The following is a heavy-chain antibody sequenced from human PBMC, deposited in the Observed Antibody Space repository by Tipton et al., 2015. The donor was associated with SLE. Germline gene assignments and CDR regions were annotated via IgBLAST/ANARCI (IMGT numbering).Heavy chain of an antibody. CDR3: ARVKAVASDAFDI. V-gene: IGHV1-69*10. CDR1: GYTFTSFD. J-gene: IGHJ3*02. CDR2: IIPILGIA. Sequence: QSGPEVKKPGASVKVSCKASGYTFTSFDINWVRQATGQGLEWMGGIIPILGIANYAQKFQGRVTITADKSTSTAYMELSSLRSEDTAVYYCARVKAVASDAFDIWGQGTMVTVSS. D-gene: IGHD6-19*01.